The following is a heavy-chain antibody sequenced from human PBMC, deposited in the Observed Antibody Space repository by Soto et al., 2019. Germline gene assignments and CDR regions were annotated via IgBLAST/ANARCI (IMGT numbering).Heavy chain of an antibody. D-gene: IGHD2-15*01. J-gene: IGHJ3*02. CDR1: GFTVSSHA. Sequence: EVQGLEAGGGLVQPGGSLRLSCEGSGFTVSSHAMTWIRQAPGKGPEWFSTVTADGGTYYADSVKGRFAMSRDTSENTLYLQMNSLGAENTAAYYCAPHVSCSGGSCQYDAFAIRGQGTMVTVSS. V-gene: IGHV3-23*01. CDR2: VTADGGT. CDR3: APHVSCSGGSCQYDAFAI.